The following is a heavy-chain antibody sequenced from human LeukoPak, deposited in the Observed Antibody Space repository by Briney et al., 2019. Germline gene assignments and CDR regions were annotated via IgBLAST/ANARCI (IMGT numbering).Heavy chain of an antibody. Sequence: GGSLRLSCAASGFTFSSFAMSWVRQAPGKGLEWVSTITDSGDTTYSADSVKGRFTVSRDNSKNTLYLQMNSLRAEDTAVYYCARFGLGYCSGGSCYSGNYWGQGTLVTVSS. V-gene: IGHV3-23*01. CDR3: ARFGLGYCSGGSCYSGNY. J-gene: IGHJ4*02. D-gene: IGHD2-15*01. CDR1: GFTFSSFA. CDR2: ITDSGDTT.